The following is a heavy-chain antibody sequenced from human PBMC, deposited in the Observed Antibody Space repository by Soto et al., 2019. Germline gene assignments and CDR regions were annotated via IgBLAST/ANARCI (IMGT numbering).Heavy chain of an antibody. CDR1: GGTFSSYA. Sequence: SVKVSCKASGGTFSSYAISWVRQAPGQGLEWMGGIIPIFGTANYAQKFQGRVTITADESTSTAYMELSSLRSEDTAVYYCARDQRQWLVPGPGSDPPEGGNMDVWGQGTTVTVSS. V-gene: IGHV1-69*13. D-gene: IGHD6-19*01. J-gene: IGHJ6*02. CDR2: IIPIFGTA. CDR3: ARDQRQWLVPGPGSDPPEGGNMDV.